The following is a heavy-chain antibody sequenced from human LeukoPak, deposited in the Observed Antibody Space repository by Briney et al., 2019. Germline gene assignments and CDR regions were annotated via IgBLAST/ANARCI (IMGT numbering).Heavy chain of an antibody. CDR3: AKETTSYSSGWYTDY. J-gene: IGHJ4*02. D-gene: IGHD6-19*01. Sequence: GGSLRLSCTASGFTFSSYWMSWVRQAPGKGLEWVANIKEDGSEEYYVDSVTGRFTVSRDNAKNSLYLQMDSLRAEDTAVYYCAKETTSYSSGWYTDYWGQGTLVTVSS. CDR2: IKEDGSEE. V-gene: IGHV3-7*03. CDR1: GFTFSSYW.